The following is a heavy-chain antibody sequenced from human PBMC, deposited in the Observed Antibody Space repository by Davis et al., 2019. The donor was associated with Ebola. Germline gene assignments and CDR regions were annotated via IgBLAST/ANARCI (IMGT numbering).Heavy chain of an antibody. CDR3: ARDRVTVVPAAIGVLYYYYGMDV. D-gene: IGHD2-2*02. V-gene: IGHV3-13*01. Sequence: GESLKISCAASGFTFDDYAMHWVRQATGKGLEWVSAIGTAGDTYYPGSVKGRFTISRENAKNSLYLQMNSLRAEDTAVYYCARDRVTVVPAAIGVLYYYYGMDVWGQGTTVTVSS. CDR1: GFTFDDYA. CDR2: IGTAGDT. J-gene: IGHJ6*02.